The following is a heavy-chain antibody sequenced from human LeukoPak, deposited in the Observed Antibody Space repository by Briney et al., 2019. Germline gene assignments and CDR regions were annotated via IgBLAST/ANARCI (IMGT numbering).Heavy chain of an antibody. Sequence: PGRSLRLSYAASGFTFSSYGMHWVRQAPGKGLEWVAVISYDGSNKYYADSVKGRFTISRDNSKNTLYLQMNSLRAEDTAVYYCALSGYGSGGVDYWGQGTLVTVSS. V-gene: IGHV3-30*03. CDR1: GFTFSSYG. J-gene: IGHJ4*02. CDR2: ISYDGSNK. CDR3: ALSGYGSGGVDY. D-gene: IGHD2-15*01.